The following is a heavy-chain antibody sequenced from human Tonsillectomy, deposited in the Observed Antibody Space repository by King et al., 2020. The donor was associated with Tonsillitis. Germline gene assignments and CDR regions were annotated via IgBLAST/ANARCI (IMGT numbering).Heavy chain of an antibody. CDR2: IYHSGST. Sequence: VQLQESGPGLVKPSQTLSLTCAVSGGFIRSGGYSWNWIRQPPGKGLEWIGYIYHSGSTHYNSSFKTRVTISVDTSKNQFALKLTSLTAADTAVYYCARSGGISLPFDYGGQGSLVTVSS. CDR1: GGFIRSGGYS. D-gene: IGHD2-15*01. J-gene: IGHJ4*02. V-gene: IGHV4-30-4*07. CDR3: ARSGGISLPFDY.